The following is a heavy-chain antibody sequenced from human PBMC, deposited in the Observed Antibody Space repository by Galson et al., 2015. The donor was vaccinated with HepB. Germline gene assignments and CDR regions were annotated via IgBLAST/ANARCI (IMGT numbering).Heavy chain of an antibody. J-gene: IGHJ6*02. V-gene: IGHV4-34*01. CDR1: GGSLSGYY. D-gene: IGHD2-15*01. Sequence: SLTCAVYGGSLSGYYWSWIRQPPGKGLEWIGEINQRGSTNYNPSLKSRVSISADTSKKQFSLEMRSVTAADTAVYYCASPRGGRLNVYYDGLDVWGQGTTVTVSS. CDR3: ASPRGGRLNVYYDGLDV. CDR2: INQRGST.